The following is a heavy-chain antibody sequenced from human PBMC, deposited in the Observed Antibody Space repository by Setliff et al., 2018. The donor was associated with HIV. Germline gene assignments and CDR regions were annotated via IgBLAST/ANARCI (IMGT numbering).Heavy chain of an antibody. Sequence: PGESLKISCKGSGYSFITYWIGWVRQRPGKGLEWMGIMNPDGSNTRYSPPFQGQVTISVDESISTAYLQWSSLKASDTAFYYCARFYGSYDVGGFDIWGQGTKVTVSS. D-gene: IGHD3-16*01. V-gene: IGHV5-51*01. CDR2: MNPDGSNT. CDR1: GYSFITYW. J-gene: IGHJ3*02. CDR3: ARFYGSYDVGGFDI.